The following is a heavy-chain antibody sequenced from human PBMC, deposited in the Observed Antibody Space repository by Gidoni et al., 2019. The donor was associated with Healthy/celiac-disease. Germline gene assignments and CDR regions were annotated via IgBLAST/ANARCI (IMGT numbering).Heavy chain of an antibody. CDR1: GFTFDAYA. CDR2: ISWNSGSI. D-gene: IGHD1-26*01. V-gene: IGHV3-9*01. J-gene: IGHJ4*02. CDR3: AKDIGSIVGATIDY. Sequence: EVQLVESGGGLVQPGRSLRLSCAASGFTFDAYAMHGVRQAPGKGLEWVSGISWNSGSIGYADSVKGRFTISRDNAKNSLYLQMKSLRAEDTALYYCAKDIGSIVGATIDYWGQGTLVTVSS.